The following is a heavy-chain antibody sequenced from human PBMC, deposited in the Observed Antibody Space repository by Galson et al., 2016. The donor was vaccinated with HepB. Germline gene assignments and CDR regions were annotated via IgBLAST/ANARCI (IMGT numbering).Heavy chain of an antibody. J-gene: IGHJ6*02. D-gene: IGHD3-3*01. CDR1: GFTFSSYE. CDR2: ISSSGNTI. CDR3: ARDGRVREWLKKFYYYGMDV. V-gene: IGHV3-48*03. Sequence: SLRLSCAASGFTFSSYEMNWVRQAPGKGLEWVSYISSSGNTIYYADSVKGRFTISRDNSKNTLYLQMNSLRAEDTAAYYCARDGRVREWLKKFYYYGMDVWGQGTTVTVSS.